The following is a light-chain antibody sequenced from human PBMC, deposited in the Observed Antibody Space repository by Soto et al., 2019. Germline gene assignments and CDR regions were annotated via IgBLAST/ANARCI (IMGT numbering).Light chain of an antibody. Sequence: QSVLTQPPSASGTPGQRVTISCSGSSSNIGSNTVNWYQQRPGTAPKLLIYSNNQRPSGVPDRFSGSKSGTSAYLAISGLQSEDEAYYYCAAWDDSLNGVVFGGGTKLTVL. V-gene: IGLV1-44*01. J-gene: IGLJ2*01. CDR2: SNN. CDR3: AAWDDSLNGVV. CDR1: SSNIGSNT.